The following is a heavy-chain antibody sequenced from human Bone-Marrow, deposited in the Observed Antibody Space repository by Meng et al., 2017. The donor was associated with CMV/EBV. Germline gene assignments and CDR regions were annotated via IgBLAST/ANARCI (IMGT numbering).Heavy chain of an antibody. V-gene: IGHV3-20*04. CDR1: GFSFSDAW. J-gene: IGHJ4*02. Sequence: GESLKISCAASGFSFSDAWMSWVRQGPGKGLEWVSGINWNGGSTGYADSVKGRFTISRDNAKNALYLQMNSLRAEDTAVYYCASISSSIAVDYWGQGTLVTVSS. CDR3: ASISSSIAVDY. D-gene: IGHD6-6*01. CDR2: INWNGGST.